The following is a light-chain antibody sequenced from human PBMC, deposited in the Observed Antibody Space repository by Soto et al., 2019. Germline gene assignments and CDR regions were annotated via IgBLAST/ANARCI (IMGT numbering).Light chain of an antibody. CDR3: CSYAGISTFDVV. CDR1: SSDVGSYNL. J-gene: IGLJ2*01. Sequence: QLVLTQPASVSGSPGQSITISCTGTSSDVGSYNLVSWYQQHPGKAPKLMIFEGSKRPSGVSNRFSGSKSGNTASLTISGLQAEDEADYYCCSYAGISTFDVVFGGGTKLTVL. CDR2: EGS. V-gene: IGLV2-23*03.